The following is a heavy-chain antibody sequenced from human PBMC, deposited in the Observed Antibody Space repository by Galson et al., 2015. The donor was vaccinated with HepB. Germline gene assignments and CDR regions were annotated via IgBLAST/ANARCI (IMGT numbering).Heavy chain of an antibody. J-gene: IGHJ4*02. D-gene: IGHD3-3*01. CDR2: IGYRETYK. Sequence: SVRLSCAASGFTFRTSGMTWVRQAPGKGLEWVAVIGYRETYKHYADSVKGRFAISRDNAKNSVYLQMNSLRVEDTAVYYCARDASEWSRDYWGQGTLVAVSS. CDR1: GFTFRTSG. V-gene: IGHV3-21*01. CDR3: ARDASEWSRDY.